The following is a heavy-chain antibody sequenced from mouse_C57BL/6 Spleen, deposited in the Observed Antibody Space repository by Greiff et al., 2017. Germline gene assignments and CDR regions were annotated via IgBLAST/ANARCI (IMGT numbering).Heavy chain of an antibody. D-gene: IGHD1-1*01. CDR1: GYPFTSYW. CDR3: ATADSRAFDY. V-gene: IGHV1-72*01. Sequence: QVQLQQSGAELVKPGASVKLSCKASGYPFTSYWMHWVKQRPGRGLEWIGRIDPNSGGTKYNEKFNSKATLTVDQPSRTAYMQLCSLTSEDSAVYYCATADSRAFDYWGQGTTLTVSS. J-gene: IGHJ2*01. CDR2: IDPNSGGT.